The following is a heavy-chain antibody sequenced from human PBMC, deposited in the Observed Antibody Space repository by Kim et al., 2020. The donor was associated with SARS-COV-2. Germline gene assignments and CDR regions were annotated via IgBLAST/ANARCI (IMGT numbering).Heavy chain of an antibody. CDR3: ARYSSSSVYFDY. J-gene: IGHJ4*02. Sequence: GESLKISCKGSGYSFTSYWISWVRQMPGKGLEWMGRIDPSDTYTNYSPSFQGHVTISADKSISTAYLQWSSLKASDTAMYYCARYSSSSVYFDYWGQGTLVTVSS. CDR1: GYSFTSYW. D-gene: IGHD6-6*01. V-gene: IGHV5-10-1*01. CDR2: IDPSDTYT.